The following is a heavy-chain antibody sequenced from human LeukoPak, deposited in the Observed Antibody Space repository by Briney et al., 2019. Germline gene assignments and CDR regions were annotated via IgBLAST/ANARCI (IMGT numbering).Heavy chain of an antibody. CDR1: GYTFTGYY. J-gene: IGHJ4*02. CDR3: ARALSIAAAAGGY. V-gene: IGHV7-4-1*02. Sequence: GASVKVSCKASGYTFTGYYMHWVRQAPGQGLEWMGWINTNTGNPTYAQGFTGRFVFSLDTSVTTAYLQISSLKTEDTAVYYCARALSIAAAAGGYWGQGTLVTVSS. CDR2: INTNTGNP. D-gene: IGHD6-13*01.